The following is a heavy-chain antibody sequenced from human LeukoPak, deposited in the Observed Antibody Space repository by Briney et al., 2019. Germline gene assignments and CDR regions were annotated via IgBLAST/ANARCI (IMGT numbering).Heavy chain of an antibody. CDR3: ARVPFYYDNSGPDY. V-gene: IGHV4-39*07. J-gene: IGHJ4*02. Sequence: SETLSLTCTVSGGSISSSIHYWGWIRQPPGKGLEWIGSIYYSGSSYYNPSLKSRVTISLDTSKNQFSLKLSSVTAADTAVYYCARVPFYYDNSGPDYWGQGTLVTVSS. CDR2: IYYSGSS. D-gene: IGHD3-22*01. CDR1: GGSISSSIHY.